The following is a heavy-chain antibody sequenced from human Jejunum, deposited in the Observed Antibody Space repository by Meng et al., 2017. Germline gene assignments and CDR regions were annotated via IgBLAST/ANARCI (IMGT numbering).Heavy chain of an antibody. Sequence: GESLRPSCAVSGFSSSGFAMHWVRQASGGGLEWVGCIKPRGQNYVTAYAESVKGRFTISRDDSKNTAYLQMNSLKIEDTAIYFCSSLSFSESNNYYCAAWGQGTLVTVSS. CDR2: IKPRGQNYVT. V-gene: IGHV3-73*01. CDR3: SSLSFSESNNYYCAA. CDR1: GFSSSGFA. D-gene: IGHD3-22*01. J-gene: IGHJ4*02.